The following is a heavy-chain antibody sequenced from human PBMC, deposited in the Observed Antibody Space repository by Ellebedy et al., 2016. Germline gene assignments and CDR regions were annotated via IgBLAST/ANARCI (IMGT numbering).Heavy chain of an antibody. CDR2: ISAGGDIT. J-gene: IGHJ4*02. D-gene: IGHD4-17*01. CDR3: YYGHYSGY. V-gene: IGHV3-23*01. Sequence: GESLKISCVASGFTFRNFFMSWVRQAPGGGLEWVSTISAGGDITFSADSVKGRFTISRDNSRYTLYLQMDSLRAADTAVYYCYYGHYSGYWGQGTLVTVSS. CDR1: GFTFRNFF.